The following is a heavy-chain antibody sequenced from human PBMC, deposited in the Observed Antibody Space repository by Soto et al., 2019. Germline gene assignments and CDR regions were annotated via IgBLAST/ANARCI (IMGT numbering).Heavy chain of an antibody. CDR2: IHHGGST. CDR3: ARGGVNYDILTGYEPPYVDY. V-gene: IGHV4-4*02. D-gene: IGHD3-9*01. Sequence: PSETLSLTCAVSGGSITSTNWWSWVRQSPGKGLEWIGEIHHGGSTNYNPSLKSRVTISVDTSKNQFSLKLSSVTAADTAVYYCARGGVNYDILTGYEPPYVDYWGQGTLVTVSS. J-gene: IGHJ4*02. CDR1: GGSITSTNW.